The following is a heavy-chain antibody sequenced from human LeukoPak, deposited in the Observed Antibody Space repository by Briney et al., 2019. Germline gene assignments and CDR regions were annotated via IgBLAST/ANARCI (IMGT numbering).Heavy chain of an antibody. V-gene: IGHV4-4*07. J-gene: IGHJ4*02. CDR2: IYTSGST. CDR1: GGSISSYY. D-gene: IGHD4-17*01. Sequence: NSSETLSLTCTVSGGSISSYYWSWIRQPAGKGLEWIGRIYTSGSTNYNPSLKSRVSMSVDTSKNQFSLKLSSVTAADTAVYYCARGTITTVTDSWGPGTLVTVSS. CDR3: ARGTITTVTDS.